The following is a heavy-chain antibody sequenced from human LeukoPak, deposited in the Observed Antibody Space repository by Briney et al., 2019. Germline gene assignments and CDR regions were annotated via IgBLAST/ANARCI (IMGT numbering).Heavy chain of an antibody. CDR2: ISSSSSTI. CDR1: GFTFSSYS. J-gene: IGHJ4*02. Sequence: GGSLRLSCAASGFTFSSYSMNWVRQAPGKGLEWVSYISSSSSTIYYADSVKGRFTISRDNAKNSLYLQMNSLRVEDTAVYYCARDRWTAMLYWGQGTLVTVSS. D-gene: IGHD2-21*02. V-gene: IGHV3-48*01. CDR3: ARDRWTAMLY.